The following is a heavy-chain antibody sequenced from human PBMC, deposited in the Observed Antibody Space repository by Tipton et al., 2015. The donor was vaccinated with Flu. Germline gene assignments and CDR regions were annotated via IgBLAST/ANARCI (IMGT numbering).Heavy chain of an antibody. CDR2: VYRDGTT. J-gene: IGHJ5*02. CDR1: SGSVNSRNW. CDR3: ARRDYSNYVSEPKNWFDP. D-gene: IGHD4-11*01. V-gene: IGHV4-4*02. Sequence: TLSLTCTVSSGSVNSRNWWTWVRQAPGQGPGWIGKVYRDGTTDYNPSLRSRVTISIDKSKNEFSLRVKSVTAADTAVYYCARRDYSNYVSEPKNWFDPWGQGTLVTVSS.